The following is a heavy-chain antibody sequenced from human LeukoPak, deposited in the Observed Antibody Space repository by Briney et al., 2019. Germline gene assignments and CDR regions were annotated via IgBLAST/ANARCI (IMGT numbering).Heavy chain of an antibody. Sequence: PGGSLRLPCAASGFTFSSYAMSWVRQAPGKGLEWVSAISGSGGSTYYADSVKGRFTISRDNSKNTLYLQMNSLRAEDTAVYYCAKDQIQLWLQAYFDYWGQGTLVTASS. CDR2: ISGSGGST. V-gene: IGHV3-23*01. J-gene: IGHJ4*02. CDR1: GFTFSSYA. CDR3: AKDQIQLWLQAYFDY. D-gene: IGHD5-18*01.